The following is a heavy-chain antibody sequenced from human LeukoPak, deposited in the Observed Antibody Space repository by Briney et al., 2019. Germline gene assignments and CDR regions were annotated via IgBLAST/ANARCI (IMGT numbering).Heavy chain of an antibody. CDR3: ARDAGIVVVPAAIGDDAFDI. V-gene: IGHV1-18*01. J-gene: IGHJ3*02. Sequence: ASVKASCKASGYTFTSYGISWVRQAPGQGLEWMGWISAYNGNTNYAQKLQGRVTMTTDTSTSTAYMELRSLRSDDTAVYYCARDAGIVVVPAAIGDDAFDIWGQGTMVTVSS. D-gene: IGHD2-2*02. CDR2: ISAYNGNT. CDR1: GYTFTSYG.